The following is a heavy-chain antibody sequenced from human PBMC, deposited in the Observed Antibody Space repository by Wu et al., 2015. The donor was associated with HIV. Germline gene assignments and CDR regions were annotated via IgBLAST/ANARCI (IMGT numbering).Heavy chain of an antibody. D-gene: IGHD2-15*01. V-gene: IGHV1-69*13. J-gene: IGHJ6*02. CDR3: ARDTGGGFGYYGMDV. CDR1: GYTFTSYG. CDR2: IIPIFGTA. Sequence: QVQLVQSGAEVKKPGSSVKVSCKASGYTFTSYGISWVRQAPGQGLEWMGRIIPIFGTANYAQKFQGRVTITADESTSTAYMELSSLRSEDTAVYYCARDTGGGFGYYGMDVWGQGTTVTVSS.